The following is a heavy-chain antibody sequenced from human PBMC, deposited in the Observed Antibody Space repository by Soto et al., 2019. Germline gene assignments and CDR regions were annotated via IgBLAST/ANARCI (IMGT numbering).Heavy chain of an antibody. J-gene: IGHJ6*02. Sequence: SETLPHTYTVSGGSISSYYWSWIRQPTGKGLEWIGYIYYSGSTNYNPSLKSRVTISVDTSKNQFSLKLSSVTAADTAVYYCARGRIAVAVSYYYYYGMDVWGQGTTVTVSS. CDR2: IYYSGST. CDR3: ARGRIAVAVSYYYYYGMDV. V-gene: IGHV4-59*01. CDR1: GGSISSYY. D-gene: IGHD6-19*01.